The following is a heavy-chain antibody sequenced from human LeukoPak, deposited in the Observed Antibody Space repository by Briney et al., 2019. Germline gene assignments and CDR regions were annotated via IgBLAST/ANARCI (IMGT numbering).Heavy chain of an antibody. CDR2: ISAYNGNT. V-gene: IGHV1-18*04. CDR1: GYTFTGYY. Sequence: ASVKVSCKASGYTFTGYYMHWVRQAPGQGLEWMGWISAYNGNTNYAQKLQGRVTMTTDTSTSTAYMELRSLRSDDTAVYYCARGDCSSTSCYLFDYWGQGTLVTVSS. CDR3: ARGDCSSTSCYLFDY. D-gene: IGHD2-2*01. J-gene: IGHJ4*02.